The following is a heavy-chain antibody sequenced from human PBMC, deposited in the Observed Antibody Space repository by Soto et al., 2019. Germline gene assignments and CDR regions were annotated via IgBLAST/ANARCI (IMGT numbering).Heavy chain of an antibody. V-gene: IGHV3-30*18. J-gene: IGHJ4*02. CDR1: GFTFSSHG. CDR2: ISYDGSAK. D-gene: IGHD6-25*01. Sequence: QVQLVESGGGVVQPGRSLRLTCAASGFTFSSHGMHWVRQAPGKGLEWVAVISYDGSAKYYADSVKGRFTISRDNSKNTPYMQMNSLRADDTAVYYCTNDIATAAPSDYWGQGTLVTVSS. CDR3: TNDIATAAPSDY.